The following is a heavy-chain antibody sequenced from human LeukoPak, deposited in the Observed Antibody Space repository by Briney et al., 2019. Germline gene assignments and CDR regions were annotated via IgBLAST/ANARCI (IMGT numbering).Heavy chain of an antibody. V-gene: IGHV4-59*01. CDR3: ARGRLRYFDWLFPYFDY. CDR2: IYYSGST. Sequence: PSETLSLACTVSGGSISSYYWSWIRQPPGKGLEWIGYIYYSGSTNYNPSLKSRVTISVDTSKNQFSLKLSSVTAADTAVYYCARGRLRYFDWLFPYFDYWGQGTLVTVSS. J-gene: IGHJ4*02. CDR1: GGSISSYY. D-gene: IGHD3-9*01.